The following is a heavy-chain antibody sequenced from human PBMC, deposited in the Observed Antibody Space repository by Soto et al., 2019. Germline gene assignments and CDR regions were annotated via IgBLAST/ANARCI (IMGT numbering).Heavy chain of an antibody. D-gene: IGHD1-1*01. V-gene: IGHV1-18*01. CDR1: GYAFTTYG. J-gene: IGHJ4*02. Sequence: QVHLVQSGAEVKKPGASVKVSCQGSGYAFTTYGITWVRQAPGQGLEWMGWISAHNGNTNYPQKLQGRVTVTRDTSTRTAYMELRSLRYDDTAVYYCARGRYGDYWGQGALVTVSS. CDR3: ARGRYGDY. CDR2: ISAHNGNT.